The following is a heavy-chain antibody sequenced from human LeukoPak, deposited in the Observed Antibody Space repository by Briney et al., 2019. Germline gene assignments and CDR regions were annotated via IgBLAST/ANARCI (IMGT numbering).Heavy chain of an antibody. D-gene: IGHD3-22*01. CDR2: ISSSSTI. CDR1: GFTFSSYR. Sequence: GGSLRLSCAASGFTFSSYRMNWVRQAAGKGLEWVSYISSSSTIYYADSVKGRFTISRDNDKNSLYLQMNSLKTEDTAVYYCTTDPYYYDSSGYFNFDYWGQGTLVTGSS. V-gene: IGHV3-48*01. CDR3: TTDPYYYDSSGYFNFDY. J-gene: IGHJ4*02.